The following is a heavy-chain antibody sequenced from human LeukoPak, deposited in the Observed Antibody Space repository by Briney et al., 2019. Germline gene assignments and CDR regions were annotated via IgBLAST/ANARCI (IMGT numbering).Heavy chain of an antibody. J-gene: IGHJ4*02. D-gene: IGHD3-22*01. CDR1: GFTFSSYG. CDR3: ARRAGDYSHPYDY. CDR2: ISGSGGST. V-gene: IGHV3-23*01. Sequence: GGSLRLSCAASGFTFSSYGMSWVRQAPGKGLEWVSAISGSGGSTYYADSVKGRFTISRDNSKNTLYLQMNSLRAEDTAVYYCARRAGDYSHPYDYWGQGILVTVSS.